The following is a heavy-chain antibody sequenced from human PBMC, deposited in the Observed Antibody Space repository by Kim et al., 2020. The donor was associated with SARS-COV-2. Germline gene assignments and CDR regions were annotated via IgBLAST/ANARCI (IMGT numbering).Heavy chain of an antibody. Sequence: SETLSLTCTVSGGSVSSDGYYWSWIRQPPGKGLEWIGYIYYSGSTNYNPSLKSRVTISVDTSKNQFSLKLSSVTAADTAVYYCARDLLYYYGSGTLSRSYYYGMDVWGQGTTVTVSS. CDR3: ARDLLYYYGSGTLSRSYYYGMDV. J-gene: IGHJ6*02. CDR1: GGSVSSDGYY. V-gene: IGHV4-61*08. CDR2: IYYSGST. D-gene: IGHD3-10*01.